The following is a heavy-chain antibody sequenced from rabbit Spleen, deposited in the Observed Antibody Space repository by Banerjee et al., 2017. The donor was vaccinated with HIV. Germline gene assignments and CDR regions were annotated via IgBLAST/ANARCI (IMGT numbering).Heavy chain of an antibody. Sequence: QEQLVESGGGLVKPEGSLTLTCKASGFSFSDRDVMCWVRQAPGKGLQWIACIRTTDGSRYYANWAKGRSTISKTSSTTVTLQMTSLTAADTATYFCARGVGAGGNCPDYFDLWGPGTLVTVS. CDR2: IRTTDGSR. CDR3: ARGVGAGGNCPDYFDL. CDR1: GFSFSDRDV. J-gene: IGHJ4*01. D-gene: IGHD4-2*01. V-gene: IGHV1S45*01.